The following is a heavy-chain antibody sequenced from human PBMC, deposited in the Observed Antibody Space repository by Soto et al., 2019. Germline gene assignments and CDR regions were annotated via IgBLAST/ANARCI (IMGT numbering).Heavy chain of an antibody. CDR1: GFTFDDYT. Sequence: GGSLRLSCAASGFTFDDYTIHWVRQAPGKGLEWVSLISWDGGSTYYADSVKGRFTISRDNSKNSLYLQMNSLRTEDTALYYCAKDSGGYYYYGMDVWGQGTTVTVSS. CDR3: AKDSGGYYYYGMDV. J-gene: IGHJ6*02. V-gene: IGHV3-43*01. CDR2: ISWDGGST.